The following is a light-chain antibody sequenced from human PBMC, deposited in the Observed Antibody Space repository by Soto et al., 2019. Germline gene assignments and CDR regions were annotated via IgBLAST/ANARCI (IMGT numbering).Light chain of an antibody. Sequence: QSALTQPPSASGSPGQSVTISCTGTSSDVGAYNYVSWYQQHPGRAPKLLIYRDDQRPSGVPDRFSGSKSATSASLAISGLQSEDEADYYCAAWDDGLNGWVFGGGTKLTVL. V-gene: IGLV2-8*01. J-gene: IGLJ3*02. CDR3: AAWDDGLNGWV. CDR2: RDD. CDR1: SSDVGAYNY.